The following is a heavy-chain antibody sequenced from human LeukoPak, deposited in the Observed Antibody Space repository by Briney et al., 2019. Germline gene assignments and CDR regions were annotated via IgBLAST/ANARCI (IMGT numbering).Heavy chain of an antibody. V-gene: IGHV4-4*07. CDR2: IYTSGST. D-gene: IGHD4-17*01. CDR3: ATRRVGDYDSTANHY. CDR1: GGSISSYY. J-gene: IGHJ4*02. Sequence: KPSETLSLTCTVSGGSISSYYWSWIRQPAGKGLEWIGRIYTSGSTNYNPSLKSRVTMSVGTSKNQFSLKLSSVTAADTAVYYCATRRVGDYDSTANHYWGQGTLVTVSS.